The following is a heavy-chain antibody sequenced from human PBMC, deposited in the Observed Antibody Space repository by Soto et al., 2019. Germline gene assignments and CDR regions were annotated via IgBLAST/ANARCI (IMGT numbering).Heavy chain of an antibody. D-gene: IGHD3-22*01. Sequence: GESLKISCRTSGYRFTSYWIAWVRQIPGKGLEWMGIIFPSDSDTRYSPCFQGQVTISADRSTSTVFLQWASLKASDTAVYFCARKDKSGYFNSFDPWGQGTLVTVSS. CDR3: ARKDKSGYFNSFDP. V-gene: IGHV5-51*01. CDR2: IFPSDSDT. CDR1: GYRFTSYW. J-gene: IGHJ5*02.